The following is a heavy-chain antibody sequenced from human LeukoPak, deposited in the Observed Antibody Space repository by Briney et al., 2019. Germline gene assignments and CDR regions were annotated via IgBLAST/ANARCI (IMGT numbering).Heavy chain of an antibody. D-gene: IGHD3-22*01. J-gene: IGHJ3*02. CDR3: ARETFHQRSGYYYHAFDI. CDR2: ISSSSSYI. V-gene: IGHV3-21*01. CDR1: GFTFSSYS. Sequence: PGGSLRLSCAASGFTFSSYSMNWVRQAPGKGLEWVSSISSSSSYIYYADSVKGRFTISRDNAKNSLYLQMNSLRAEDTAVYYCARETFHQRSGYYYHAFDIWGQGTMVTVSS.